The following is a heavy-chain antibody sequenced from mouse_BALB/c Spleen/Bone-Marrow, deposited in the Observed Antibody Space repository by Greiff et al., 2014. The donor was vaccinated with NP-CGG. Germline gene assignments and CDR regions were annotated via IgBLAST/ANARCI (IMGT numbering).Heavy chain of an antibody. CDR3: ARRDYGSSPFDY. V-gene: IGHV1-18*01. Sequence: EVHVVESGPELVKPGASMKISCKASGYSFTGYTMNWVKQSHGKNLEWIGLINPFNGGSIYNQKFKGKATLTIHKSSSTAYMELLSLTSEDSAVYYCARRDYGSSPFDYWGQGTTLTVSS. D-gene: IGHD1-1*01. J-gene: IGHJ2*01. CDR1: GYSFTGYT. CDR2: INPFNGGS.